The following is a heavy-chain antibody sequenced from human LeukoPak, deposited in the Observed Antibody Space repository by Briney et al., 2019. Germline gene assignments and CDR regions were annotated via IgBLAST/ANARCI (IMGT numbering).Heavy chain of an antibody. CDR3: ARVGYYYDSSGYYVGNYYYYYMDV. D-gene: IGHD3-22*01. Sequence: TGGSLRLSCAASGFTFSSYSMNWVRQAPGKGLEWVSSISSSSSYIYYADSVKGRFTISRDNAKNSLYLQMNSLRAEDTAVYYCARVGYYYDSSGYYVGNYYYYYMDVWGKGTTVTVSS. CDR1: GFTFSSYS. J-gene: IGHJ6*03. CDR2: ISSSSSYI. V-gene: IGHV3-21*01.